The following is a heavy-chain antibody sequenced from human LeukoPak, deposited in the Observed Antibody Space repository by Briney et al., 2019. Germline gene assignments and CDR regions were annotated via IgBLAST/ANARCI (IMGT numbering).Heavy chain of an antibody. Sequence: ASVKVSCKASGYTFASYGISWLRQAPGQGLEWMGWISAYNGNTNYAQKLQGRVTMTTDTSTSTAYMELRSLRSDDTAVYYCARVSYYDSSGRYWGQGTLVTVSS. D-gene: IGHD3-22*01. V-gene: IGHV1-18*01. J-gene: IGHJ4*02. CDR2: ISAYNGNT. CDR1: GYTFASYG. CDR3: ARVSYYDSSGRY.